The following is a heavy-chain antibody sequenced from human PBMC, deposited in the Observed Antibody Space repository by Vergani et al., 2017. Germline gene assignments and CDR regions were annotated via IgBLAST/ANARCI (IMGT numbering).Heavy chain of an antibody. J-gene: IGHJ6*02. D-gene: IGHD2-15*01. CDR2: INPSGGST. V-gene: IGHV1-46*03. Sequence: QVQLVQSGAEVKKPGASVKVSCKASGYTFTSYYMHWVRQAPGQGLEWMGIINPSGGSTSYAQKFQGRVTMTRDTSTSTVYMELSSLRSEDTAVYYCAREXEINCSGGSCYYRGANYYYGMDVWGQGTTVTVSS. CDR1: GYTFTSYY. CDR3: AREXEINCSGGSCYYRGANYYYGMDV.